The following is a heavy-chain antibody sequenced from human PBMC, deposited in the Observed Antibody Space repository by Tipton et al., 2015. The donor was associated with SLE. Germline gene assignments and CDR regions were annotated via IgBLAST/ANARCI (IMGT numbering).Heavy chain of an antibody. V-gene: IGHV4-59*11. CDR2: LYSGGT. D-gene: IGHD3-22*01. CDR3: ARAYYDSREDWYFDL. Sequence: TLSLTCNVSGVSITSHYWSWIRQSPGKGLEWIGYLYSGGTNYNPSLKSQVTMSVDTSKNQFSLKLSSVTAADTAVYYCARAYYDSREDWYFDLWGRGTLVTVSS. J-gene: IGHJ2*01. CDR1: GVSITSHY.